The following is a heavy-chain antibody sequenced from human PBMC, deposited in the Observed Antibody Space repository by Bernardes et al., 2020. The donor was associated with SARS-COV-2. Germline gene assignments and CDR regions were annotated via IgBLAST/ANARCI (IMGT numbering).Heavy chain of an antibody. CDR2: IYAASGGT. Sequence: ASVKVSCQASGYTFTDYYIHFVRQAPGQSLEWMGWIYAASGGTNFAQRFQGRDTMTRDTSISTAYIDLSSLRSDDTAIYYCVASNWASGDGFDVWGQGTLVTVSS. D-gene: IGHD7-27*01. CDR1: GYTFTDYY. V-gene: IGHV1-2*02. CDR3: VASNWASGDGFDV. J-gene: IGHJ3*01.